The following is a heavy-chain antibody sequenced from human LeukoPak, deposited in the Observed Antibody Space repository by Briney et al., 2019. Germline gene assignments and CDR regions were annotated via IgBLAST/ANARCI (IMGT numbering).Heavy chain of an antibody. CDR3: ARGPVEAVFGVSTGD. V-gene: IGHV1-8*01. CDR2: MNPNSGNT. J-gene: IGHJ6*02. CDR1: GYTFTSYD. Sequence: ASVKVSYKASGYTFTSYDINWVRQATGQGLEWMGWMNPNSGNTGYAQKFQGRVSMTRDTSISTAYMELSSLRSEDTAVYYCARGPVEAVFGVSTGDWGQGTTVTVSS. D-gene: IGHD3-10*02.